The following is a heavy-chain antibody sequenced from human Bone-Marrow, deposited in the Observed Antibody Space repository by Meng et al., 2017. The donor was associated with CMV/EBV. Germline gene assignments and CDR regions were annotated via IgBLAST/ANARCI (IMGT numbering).Heavy chain of an antibody. Sequence: GESLKISCAASGFTFSSYWMSWVRQAPGKGLEWVSVIYSGGSTYYADSVKGRFTISRDNSKNTLYLQMNSLRAEDTAVYYCARGVVVVPAAHWGQGTLVTVSS. CDR3: ARGVVVVPAAH. J-gene: IGHJ4*02. CDR2: IYSGGST. V-gene: IGHV3-53*01. CDR1: GFTFSSYW. D-gene: IGHD2-2*01.